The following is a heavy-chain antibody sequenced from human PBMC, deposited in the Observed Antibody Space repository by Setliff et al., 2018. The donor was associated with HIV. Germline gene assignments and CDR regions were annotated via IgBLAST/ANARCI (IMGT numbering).Heavy chain of an antibody. D-gene: IGHD3-10*01. J-gene: IGHJ4*02. V-gene: IGHV4-38-2*02. CDR3: VTTDYFYGRNNFEY. CDR1: GYSMSGGYN. Sequence: SETLSLTCTVSGYSMSGGYNWGWIRQSPEKGLEWIGNIYHVGTTYYNPSLKSRVTLSVDPSKSQFSLKLTSVTAADTALYYCVTTDYFYGRNNFEYWGQGILVTVSS. CDR2: IYHVGTT.